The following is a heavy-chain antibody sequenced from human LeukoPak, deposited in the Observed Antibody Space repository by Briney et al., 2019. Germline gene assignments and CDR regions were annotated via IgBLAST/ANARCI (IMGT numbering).Heavy chain of an antibody. V-gene: IGHV4-31*02. J-gene: IGHJ4*02. CDR3: ARAGGFFSPFGY. CDR2: IYYSGST. D-gene: IGHD3-16*01. CDR1: GGSISSGGYY. Sequence: PSQTLSLTCTVSGGSISSGGYYWSWIRQHPGDGLEWIGYIYYSGSTYYNPSLKSRVTISIDTSKNHFSLKLSSVTAADTAVYYCARAGGFFSPFGYWGQGTLVTVSS.